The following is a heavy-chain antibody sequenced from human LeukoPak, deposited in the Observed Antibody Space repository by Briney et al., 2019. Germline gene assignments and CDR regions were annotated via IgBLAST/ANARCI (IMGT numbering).Heavy chain of an antibody. CDR3: ARHRFSRYCGGDCYSSAFDI. CDR2: IYYSGST. CDR1: GGSISSFY. V-gene: IGHV4-59*08. Sequence: DPSETLSLTCTVSGGSISSFYWSWIRQPPGKGLEWIGYIYYSGSTNYNPSLKSRVTISVDTSKNQFSLKLSSVTAADTAVHYCARHRFSRYCGGDCYSSAFDIWGQGTIVTVSS. D-gene: IGHD2-21*02. J-gene: IGHJ3*02.